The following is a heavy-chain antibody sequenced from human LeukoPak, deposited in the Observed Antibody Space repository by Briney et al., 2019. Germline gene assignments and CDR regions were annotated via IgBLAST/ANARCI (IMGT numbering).Heavy chain of an antibody. CDR1: GFTFSGSA. D-gene: IGHD3-9*01. J-gene: IGHJ3*02. CDR3: TRLLTGYRLASDAFDI. Sequence: GGSVRLSCAASGFTFSGSAMHWVRQASGKGLEWVGRITSKANSYATAYAASVKGRFTISRDDSKNTAYLQMNSLKTEDTAVYYCTRLLTGYRLASDAFDIWGQGTMVTVSS. V-gene: IGHV3-73*01. CDR2: ITSKANSYAT.